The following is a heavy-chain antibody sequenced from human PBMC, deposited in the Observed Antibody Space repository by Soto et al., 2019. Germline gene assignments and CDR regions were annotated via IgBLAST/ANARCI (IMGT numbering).Heavy chain of an antibody. CDR2: MNAGVGNT. D-gene: IGHD5-18*01. CDR3: ARDTGYTFGSLNY. J-gene: IGHJ4*02. Sequence: HVVLVQSGADVKNPGASVTISCKASGYTFTDYALHWVRQAPGQRLEWMGWMNAGVGNTLYSQKFQGRITITRDTSASTAYMELNSLKAEDTAIYYCARDTGYTFGSLNYWGPGTLVTVSS. CDR1: GYTFTDYA. V-gene: IGHV1-3*01.